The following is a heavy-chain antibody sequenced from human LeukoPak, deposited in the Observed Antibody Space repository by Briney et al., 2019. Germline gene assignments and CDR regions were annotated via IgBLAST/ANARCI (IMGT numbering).Heavy chain of an antibody. CDR1: GFTVSSYA. CDR3: AKVPYRGFGELYIDY. D-gene: IGHD3-10*01. Sequence: GGSLRLSCAASGFTVSSYAMSWVRQAPGKGLEWVSAISGSGGSTYYADSVKGRFTISRDNSKNTLYLQMNSLRAEDTAVYYCAKVPYRGFGELYIDYWGQGTLVTVSS. J-gene: IGHJ4*02. V-gene: IGHV3-23*01. CDR2: ISGSGGST.